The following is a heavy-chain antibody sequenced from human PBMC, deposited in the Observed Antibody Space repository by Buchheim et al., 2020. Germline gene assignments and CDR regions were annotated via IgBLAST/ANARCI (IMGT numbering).Heavy chain of an antibody. D-gene: IGHD3-10*01. J-gene: IGHJ4*02. CDR2: ISYDGSNK. Sequence: QVQLVESGGGVVQPGRSLRLSCAASGFTFSSYAMHWVRQAPGKGLEWVAVISYDGSNKYYADSVKGRFTISRDNSKNTLYLQMNSLRAEDTAVYYCAREGLISLLLWFGESPFDYWGQGTL. V-gene: IGHV3-30-3*01. CDR3: AREGLISLLLWFGESPFDY. CDR1: GFTFSSYA.